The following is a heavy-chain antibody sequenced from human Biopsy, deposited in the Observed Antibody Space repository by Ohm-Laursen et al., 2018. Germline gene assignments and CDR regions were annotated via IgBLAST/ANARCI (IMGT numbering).Heavy chain of an antibody. V-gene: IGHV3-23*01. J-gene: IGHJ5*02. CDR2: ISANGATS. CDR1: GFTYTTFA. D-gene: IGHD3-3*01. Sequence: SLRLSCAASGFTYTTFAISWVRQAPGKGPEWASTISANGATSYYADSVKGRFTISRDNSKNTLYLQMNSVRADDTAIYYCAKGGSITIFGVVINNCFDPWGQGTRVTVSS. CDR3: AKGGSITIFGVVINNCFDP.